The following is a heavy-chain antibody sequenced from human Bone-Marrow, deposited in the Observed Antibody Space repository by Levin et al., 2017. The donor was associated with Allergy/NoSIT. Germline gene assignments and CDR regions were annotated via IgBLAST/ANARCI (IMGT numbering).Heavy chain of an antibody. V-gene: IGHV4-30-2*01. CDR1: GGSISSGGYS. CDR2: IYHTGST. J-gene: IGHJ4*02. Sequence: SQTLSLTCAVSGGSISSGGYSWSWIRQPPGKGLEWIGYIYHTGSTYYNPSLKSRVTLSVDRSKNQFSLKLNSVTAADTAVYFCARGSSSGWSPGDFWGQGTLVTVSS. D-gene: IGHD6-13*01. CDR3: ARGSSSGWSPGDF.